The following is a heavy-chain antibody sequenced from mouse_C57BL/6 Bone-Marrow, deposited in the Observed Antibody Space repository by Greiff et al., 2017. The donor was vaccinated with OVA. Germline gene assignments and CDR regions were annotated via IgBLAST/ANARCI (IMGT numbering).Heavy chain of an antibody. CDR1: GYTFTSYG. V-gene: IGHV1-81*01. Sequence: QVQLQQSGAELARPGASVKLSCKASGYTFTSYGISWVKQRTGQGLEWIGEIYPRSGNTYYNEKFKGKATLTSDKSSSTAYMDLRSLTSEDSAVYFCARLGTKGFAYWGQGTLVTVSA. J-gene: IGHJ3*01. CDR3: ARLGTKGFAY. CDR2: IYPRSGNT. D-gene: IGHD3-3*01.